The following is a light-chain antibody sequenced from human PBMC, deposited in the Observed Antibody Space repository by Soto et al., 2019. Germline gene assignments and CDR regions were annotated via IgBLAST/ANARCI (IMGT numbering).Light chain of an antibody. CDR3: SSYAGSNNYV. V-gene: IGLV2-8*01. CDR2: EVT. CDR1: SSDVGGYNY. Sequence: QSALTQPPSASGSPGQSVTISCTGTSSDVGGYNYVSWYQQHPGEAPKLMIYEVTKRPSGVPDRFSGSKSGNTASLTVSGPQSEDEADYYCSSYAGSNNYVFGTGTKVTVL. J-gene: IGLJ1*01.